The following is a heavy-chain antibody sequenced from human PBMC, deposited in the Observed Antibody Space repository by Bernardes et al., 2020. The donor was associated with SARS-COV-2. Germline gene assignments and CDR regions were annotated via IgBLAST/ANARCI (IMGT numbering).Heavy chain of an antibody. D-gene: IGHD1-26*01. Sequence: GYLRRSGATAGFTFGGSTMDWFRHAPGKGLEWVSSIGYNGIHIFYADSVMGRFTISRDNAKNSLYLQMNSLRAEDTAMYYCTKDIPFSGTYWGQGTLVTVS. V-gene: IGHV3-21*01. CDR2: IGYNGIHI. CDR1: GFTFGGST. CDR3: TKDIPFSGTY. J-gene: IGHJ4*02.